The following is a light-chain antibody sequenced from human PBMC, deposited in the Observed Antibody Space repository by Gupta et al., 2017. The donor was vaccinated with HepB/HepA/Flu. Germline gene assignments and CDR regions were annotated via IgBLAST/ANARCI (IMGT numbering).Light chain of an antibody. CDR3: ATWDDSLSSVV. CDR2: RNN. J-gene: IGLJ2*01. Sequence: QSMLTQPTSASGTPGQRVTIFCSGGSPNIGSNYVYWYQQLPGTAPKLLIYRNNQWPSGVPDRFSGSKSGTSASLAISGLRSEDEADYYCATWDDSLSSVVFGGGTKLTVL. CDR1: SPNIGSNY. V-gene: IGLV1-47*01.